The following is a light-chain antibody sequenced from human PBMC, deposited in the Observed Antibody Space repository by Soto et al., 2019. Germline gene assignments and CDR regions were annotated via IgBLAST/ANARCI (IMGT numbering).Light chain of an antibody. V-gene: IGLV2-14*01. CDR1: SSDVGGYNY. CDR3: SSYTSSITWV. J-gene: IGLJ3*02. CDR2: EVS. Sequence: QSALTQPASVSGSPGQSITISCTGTSSDVGGYNYGSWYQQHPGKAPKLMIYEVSDRPSGVSNRFSGSKSGNTASLTISGLQAENEADYYCSSYTSSITWVFGGGTKLTVL.